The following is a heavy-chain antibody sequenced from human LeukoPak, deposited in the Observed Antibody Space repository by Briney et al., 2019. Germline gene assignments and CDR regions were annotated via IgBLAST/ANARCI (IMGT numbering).Heavy chain of an antibody. CDR1: GFTFITYS. D-gene: IGHD2-21*02. CDR3: ARGNYYCGGDCYTAEYFQH. V-gene: IGHV3-21*01. J-gene: IGHJ1*01. Sequence: SGGSLRLSCAASGFTFITYSMNWVRQAPEKGLEWVSSISSSSNYIYYADSVKGRFTISRDNAKNSLYLQMDSVRAEDTAVYYCARGNYYCGGDCYTAEYFQHWGQGTLVTVSS. CDR2: ISSSSNYI.